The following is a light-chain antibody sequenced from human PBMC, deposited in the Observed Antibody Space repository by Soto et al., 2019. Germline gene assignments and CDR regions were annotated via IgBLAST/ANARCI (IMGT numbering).Light chain of an antibody. V-gene: IGLV1-40*01. CDR1: RSNIGAGYD. Sequence: QLVLTQPPSVSGAPGQRVTFSCTGSRSNIGAGYDVHWYQQLPGTAPKLLIYANFNRPSGVPDRFSGSKSGTSASLAITGLQAEDEADYYCQSYDSSLSGVVFGGGTKLTVL. J-gene: IGLJ3*02. CDR2: ANF. CDR3: QSYDSSLSGVV.